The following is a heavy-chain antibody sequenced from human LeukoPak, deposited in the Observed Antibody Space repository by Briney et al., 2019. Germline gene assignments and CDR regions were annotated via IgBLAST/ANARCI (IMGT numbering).Heavy chain of an antibody. D-gene: IGHD3-3*01. Sequence: GASVKVSCKASGGTFSSYAISWVRQAPGQGLEWMGGIIPIFGTANYAQKFQGRVTITADESTSTAYMELSSLRSEDTAVYYCARQLEYYDFWSGQVYFDYWGQGTLATVSS. CDR3: ARQLEYYDFWSGQVYFDY. CDR1: GGTFSSYA. CDR2: IIPIFGTA. V-gene: IGHV1-69*13. J-gene: IGHJ4*02.